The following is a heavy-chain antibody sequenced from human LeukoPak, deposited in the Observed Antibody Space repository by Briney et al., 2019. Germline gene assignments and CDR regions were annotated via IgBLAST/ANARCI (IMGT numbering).Heavy chain of an antibody. J-gene: IGHJ4*02. D-gene: IGHD6-13*01. V-gene: IGHV3-74*01. CDR2: ITGDGSGT. Sequence: PGGSLRLSCAASGFTFSTYWMHWVRQAPGKGLVWVSRITGDGSGTTYADSVKGRFTISRDNAKNTLYLQMDSLRAEDTAVYYCARESYSSHWYGPDYWGQGTLVAVSS. CDR1: GFTFSTYW. CDR3: ARESYSSHWYGPDY.